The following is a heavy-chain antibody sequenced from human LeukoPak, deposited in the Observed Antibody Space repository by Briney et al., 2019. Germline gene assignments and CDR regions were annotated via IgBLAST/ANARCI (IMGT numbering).Heavy chain of an antibody. CDR1: GYTFINHY. D-gene: IGHD2-21*02. CDR2: INPSGGDS. J-gene: IGHJ3*02. CDR3: ARDPSYCGGDCHAFDI. Sequence: ASVKVSCKASGYTFINHYLHWVRQAPGQGLQWMGIINPSGGDSKYAQKFQGRVTVTRGTSTYTVYMELSSLRSEDTAVYYCARDPSYCGGDCHAFDIWGQGTMVTVSS. V-gene: IGHV1-46*01.